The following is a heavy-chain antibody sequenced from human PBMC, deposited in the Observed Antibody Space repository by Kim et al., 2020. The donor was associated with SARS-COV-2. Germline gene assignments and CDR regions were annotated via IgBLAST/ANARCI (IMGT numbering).Heavy chain of an antibody. D-gene: IGHD6-13*01. CDR1: GFTFSSSV. CDR2: ITGSGRDT. CDR3: AKSLQPGLNFFDT. V-gene: IGHV3-23*01. J-gene: IGHJ5*02. Sequence: GGSLRLSCAASGFTFSSSVMSWVRHAPGKGLEWVSTITGSGRDTYYADSVKGRLTLSRDNSKSTLFLQMDSLRAEDTAKYFCAKSLQPGLNFFDTWGQGTLVTVSS.